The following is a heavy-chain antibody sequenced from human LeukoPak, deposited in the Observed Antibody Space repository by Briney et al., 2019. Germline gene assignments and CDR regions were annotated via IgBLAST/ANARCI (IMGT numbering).Heavy chain of an antibody. Sequence: PGGSLRLSCAPSGFTFSGYDLSWVRQTPGEGLEWVSVICGNGGTTYYAGSVKGQLPISRADSKNTLYLHMNILRAEDTALYNCAKGTSSSCYSSIDSWGQGTLVTVSS. V-gene: IGHV3-23*01. CDR3: AKGTSSSCYSSIDS. CDR1: GFTFSGYD. D-gene: IGHD2-15*01. CDR2: ICGNGGTT. J-gene: IGHJ4*02.